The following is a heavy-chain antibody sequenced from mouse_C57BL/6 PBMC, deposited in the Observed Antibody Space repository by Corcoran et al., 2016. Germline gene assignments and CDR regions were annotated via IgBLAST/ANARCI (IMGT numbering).Heavy chain of an antibody. Sequence: QIQLVQSGPELKKPGETVKISCKASGYTFTTYGMSWVKQAPGKGLKWMGWINTYSGVPTYADDFKGRFAFSLETSASTAYLQINNLKNEDTATYFCARGLRGDWYFDVWGTGTTVTVSS. CDR2: INTYSGVP. J-gene: IGHJ1*03. D-gene: IGHD2-2*01. CDR1: GYTFTTYG. CDR3: ARGLRGDWYFDV. V-gene: IGHV9-3*01.